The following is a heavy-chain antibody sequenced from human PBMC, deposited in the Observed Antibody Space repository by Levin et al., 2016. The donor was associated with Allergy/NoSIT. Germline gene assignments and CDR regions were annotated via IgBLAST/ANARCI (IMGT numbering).Heavy chain of an antibody. CDR3: ARFWSGSANYYYYAMDV. CDR2: INPNSGGT. V-gene: IGHV1-2*02. D-gene: IGHD3-3*01. J-gene: IGHJ6*02. Sequence: WVRQAPGQGLEWMGWINPNSGGTNYAQKFQGRVIMTSDTSISTTYMELSRLRSDDTAVYYCARFWSGSANYYYYAMDVWGQGTTVTVSS.